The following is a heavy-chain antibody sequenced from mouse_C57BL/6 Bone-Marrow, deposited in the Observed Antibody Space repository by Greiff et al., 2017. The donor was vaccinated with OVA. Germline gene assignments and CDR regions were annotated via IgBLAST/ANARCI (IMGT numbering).Heavy chain of an antibody. Sequence: DVKLVESGAELVRPGASVKLSCTASGFNIKDDYMHWVKQRPEQGLEWIGWIDPENGDTEYASKFQGKATITADTSSNTAYLQLSSLTSEDTAVYYCTTPIYYDYDGYYAMDYWGQGTSVTVSS. J-gene: IGHJ4*01. CDR1: GFNIKDDY. CDR3: TTPIYYDYDGYYAMDY. D-gene: IGHD2-4*01. V-gene: IGHV14-4*01. CDR2: IDPENGDT.